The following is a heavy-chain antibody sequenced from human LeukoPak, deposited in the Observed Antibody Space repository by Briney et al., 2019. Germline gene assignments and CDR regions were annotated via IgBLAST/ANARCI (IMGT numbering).Heavy chain of an antibody. J-gene: IGHJ4*02. V-gene: IGHV3-30*18. D-gene: IGHD5-24*01. CDR2: ISIDGSTK. CDR3: AKSQARGGISGTIMAIVDS. CDR1: GFTFSSYG. Sequence: GRSLRLSCAASGFTFSSYGMHWVRQAPGKGLEWVAVISIDGSTKYYADSVKGRFIISRDNSKNTLYLQMNSLRAEDTAVYYCAKSQARGGISGTIMAIVDSWGQGALVTVSS.